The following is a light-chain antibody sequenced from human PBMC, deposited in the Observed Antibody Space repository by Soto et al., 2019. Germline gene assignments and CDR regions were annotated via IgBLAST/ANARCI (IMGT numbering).Light chain of an antibody. CDR1: QDISNF. CDR3: QQVDSYPLT. J-gene: IGKJ4*01. V-gene: IGKV1-9*01. CDR2: AVF. Sequence: DIQLTQSPSFLSASVGDRVTITCRASQDISNFLAWFQQKPGRAPKLLIYAVFTLQSGVPSRFSGSGSGAEFTLTISSLQPEDFATYYCQQVDSYPLTFGGGTKVHI.